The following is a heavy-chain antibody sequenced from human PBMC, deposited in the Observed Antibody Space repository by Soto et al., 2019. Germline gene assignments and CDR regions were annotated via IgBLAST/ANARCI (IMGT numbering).Heavy chain of an antibody. D-gene: IGHD2-2*01. Sequence: SETLSLTCAVSGGSISSSNWWSWVRQPPGKGLGWIGEIYHSGSTNYNPSLKSRVTISVDKSKNQFSLKLSSVTAADTAVYYCARKYCSSTSCLGFDPWGQGTLVTVSS. V-gene: IGHV4-4*02. J-gene: IGHJ5*02. CDR3: ARKYCSSTSCLGFDP. CDR2: IYHSGST. CDR1: GGSISSSNW.